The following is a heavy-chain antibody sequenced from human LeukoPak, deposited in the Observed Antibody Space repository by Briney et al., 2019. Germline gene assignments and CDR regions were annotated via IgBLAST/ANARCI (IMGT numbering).Heavy chain of an antibody. CDR3: ARRSYSSGYYYFDY. CDR1: GGSMSSYY. Sequence: SETLSLTCTVSGGSMSSYYWIWIRQPPGKGLEWIGYIYNSGSTNYNPSLKSRVTISVDTSKNQFSLKLSSVTAADTAVYYCARRSYSSGYYYFDYWGQGTLVTVSS. V-gene: IGHV4-59*08. CDR2: IYNSGST. J-gene: IGHJ4*02. D-gene: IGHD3-22*01.